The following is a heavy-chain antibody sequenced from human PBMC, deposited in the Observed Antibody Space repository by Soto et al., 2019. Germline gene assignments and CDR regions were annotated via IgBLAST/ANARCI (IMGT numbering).Heavy chain of an antibody. V-gene: IGHV4-39*01. J-gene: IGHJ6*02. D-gene: IGHD3-22*01. CDR3: AGGDYYHSSGYYFYYYTMYV. CDR1: GGSISSSSYY. Sequence: SETLSLTCTVSGGSISSSSYYWGWIRQPPGKGLEWIGNVYYGGSTYYNPSLKSRVTISVETSKSQFSLKLSSVTAADTAVYYCAGGDYYHSSGYYFYYYTMYVSGQRSTV. CDR2: VYYGGST.